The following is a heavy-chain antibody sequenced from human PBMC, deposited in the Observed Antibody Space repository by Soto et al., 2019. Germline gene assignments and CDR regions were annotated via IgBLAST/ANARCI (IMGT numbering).Heavy chain of an antibody. CDR1: GYRFTSYW. CDR2: IDPSDSYT. D-gene: IGHD5-12*01. Sequence: PGESLKISCKGSGYRFTSYWISWVRQMPGKGLEWMGSIDPSDSYTNYSPSFQGHVTISADKSISTAYLQWSSLKASDTAMYYCARLQTYSGYDSNGMDVWGQGTTVTVSS. J-gene: IGHJ6*02. V-gene: IGHV5-10-1*01. CDR3: ARLQTYSGYDSNGMDV.